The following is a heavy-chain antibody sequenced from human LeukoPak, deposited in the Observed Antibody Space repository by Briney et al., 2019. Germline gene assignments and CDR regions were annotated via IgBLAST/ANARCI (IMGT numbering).Heavy chain of an antibody. CDR1: GFTYSNFA. CDR3: AKGTTVVTHYFDY. Sequence: GGSLRLSCAASGFTYSNFAMTWVRQAPGKGLAWVSSIYGSSGDTFYAESVKGRFTISRDNSKNTLYLQMNSLRAEDTALYYCAKGTTVVTHYFDYWGQGTLVTVSS. J-gene: IGHJ4*02. CDR2: IYGSSGDT. V-gene: IGHV3-23*01. D-gene: IGHD4-23*01.